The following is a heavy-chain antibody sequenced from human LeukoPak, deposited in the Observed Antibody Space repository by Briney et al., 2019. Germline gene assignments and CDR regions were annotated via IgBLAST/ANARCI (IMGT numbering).Heavy chain of an antibody. CDR2: INHSGST. V-gene: IGHV4-39*07. CDR3: ARARPFDP. Sequence: SETLSLTCTVSGGSISSSSYYWGWIRQPPGKGLEWIGEINHSGSTNYNPSLKSRVTISVDTSKNQFSLKLSSVTAADTAVYYCARARPFDPWGQGTLVTVSS. CDR1: GGSISSSSYY. J-gene: IGHJ5*02.